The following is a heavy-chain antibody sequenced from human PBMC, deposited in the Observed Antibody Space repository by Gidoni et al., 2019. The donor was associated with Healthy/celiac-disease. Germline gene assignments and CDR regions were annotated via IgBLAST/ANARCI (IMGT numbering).Heavy chain of an antibody. J-gene: IGHJ4*02. CDR1: GYTFTSYG. Sequence: QVQLVQSGAEVKKPGASVQVSCKASGYTFTSYGISWVRQAPGQGLEWMGWISAYNGNTNYAQKLQGRVTMTTDTSTSTAYMELRSLRSDDTAVYYCARDFRPNLLYYDSSGYLDFDYWGQGTLVTVSS. V-gene: IGHV1-18*01. CDR2: ISAYNGNT. CDR3: ARDFRPNLLYYDSSGYLDFDY. D-gene: IGHD3-22*01.